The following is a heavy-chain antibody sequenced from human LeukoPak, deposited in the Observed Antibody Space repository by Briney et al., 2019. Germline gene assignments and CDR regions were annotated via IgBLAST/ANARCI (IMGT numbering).Heavy chain of an antibody. J-gene: IGHJ4*02. CDR1: GFTFSSYW. CDR2: IKQDGSEK. CDR3: ARTPPIYYDSSGYYYFDY. D-gene: IGHD3-22*01. Sequence: GGSLRLSCAASGFTFSSYWMSWVRQAPGKGLEWVANIKQDGSEKYYVDSVKGRFTISRDNAKNSLYLQMNSLRADDTAVYYCARTPPIYYDSSGYYYFDYWGQGTLVTVSS. V-gene: IGHV3-7*01.